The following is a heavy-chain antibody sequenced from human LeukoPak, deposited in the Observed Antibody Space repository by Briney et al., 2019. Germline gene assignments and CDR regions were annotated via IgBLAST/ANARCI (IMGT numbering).Heavy chain of an antibody. J-gene: IGHJ4*02. CDR2: IYYSGST. V-gene: IGHV4-59*01. CDR3: ARGLPYSSGWYSD. Sequence: PSETLSLTCTVSGGSISSYYWSWIRQPPGKGLEWIGYIYYSGSTNYNPSLKSRVTISVDTSKNQFSLKLSSVTAADTAVYYCARGLPYSSGWYSDWGQGTLVTVSS. D-gene: IGHD6-19*01. CDR1: GGSISSYY.